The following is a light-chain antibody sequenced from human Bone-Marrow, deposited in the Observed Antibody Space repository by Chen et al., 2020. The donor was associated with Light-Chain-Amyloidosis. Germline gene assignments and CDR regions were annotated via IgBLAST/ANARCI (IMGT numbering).Light chain of an antibody. CDR2: WAS. V-gene: IGKV4-1*01. J-gene: IGKJ3*01. CDR3: QQYYSAPFT. CDR1: QSVLYSSNNKNY. Sequence: DLVMTQSPDSLAVSLGERATINCKSSQSVLYSSNNKNYLAWYQQKPGQPPKLLISWASTRESGVPDRFTGRGSGTDFTLTISSLQAEDVAVYYCQQYYSAPFTFGLGTKVNIK.